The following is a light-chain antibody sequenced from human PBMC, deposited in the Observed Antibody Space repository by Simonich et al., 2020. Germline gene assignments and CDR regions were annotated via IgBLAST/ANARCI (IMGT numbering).Light chain of an antibody. CDR3: QQYYSTPLT. V-gene: IGKV4-1*01. CDR2: WAS. CDR1: QSVLYSSNNQNY. J-gene: IGKJ4*01. Sequence: DIVMTQSPDSLAVSLGERATINCKSSQSVLYSSNNQNYLAWYQQKPGQPPKLLIYWASPREAGVPDRFSGSGSGTDFTLTISSLQAEDVAVYYCQQYYSTPLTFGGGTKVEIK.